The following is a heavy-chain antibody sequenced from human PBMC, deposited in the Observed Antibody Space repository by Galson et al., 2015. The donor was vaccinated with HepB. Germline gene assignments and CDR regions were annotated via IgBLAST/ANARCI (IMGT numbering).Heavy chain of an antibody. CDR2: IYSGDSDT. CDR3: ARSTFGGSGYYGFDP. Sequence: QSGAEVKKPGESLTISCKGSGYSFTSYWIGWVRQMPGKGLEWMGIIYSGDSDTRYSPSFQGQVTISADKSISTAYLQWSSLKASDTAMYYCARSTFGGSGYYGFDPWGQGTLVTVSS. V-gene: IGHV5-51*03. D-gene: IGHD3-22*01. CDR1: GYSFTSYW. J-gene: IGHJ5*02.